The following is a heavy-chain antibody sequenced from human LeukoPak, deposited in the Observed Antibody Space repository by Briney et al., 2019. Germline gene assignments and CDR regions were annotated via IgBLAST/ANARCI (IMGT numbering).Heavy chain of an antibody. D-gene: IGHD3-22*01. J-gene: IGHJ5*02. CDR3: TKERGGGGRRINLMVGGYGP. Sequence: GGSLRLSCAGSGFTFSGFAMHWVRQAPGKGLEWVAATSYQGRDKYYADAVSGRFTISRDNSKNTLHLEMNSLRTDDTAVYYCTKERGGGGRRINLMVGGYGPWGQGPQVTVSS. CDR2: TSYQGRDK. V-gene: IGHV3-30*04. CDR1: GFTFSGFA.